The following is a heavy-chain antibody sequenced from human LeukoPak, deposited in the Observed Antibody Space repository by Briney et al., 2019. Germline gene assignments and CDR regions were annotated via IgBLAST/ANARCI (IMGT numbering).Heavy chain of an antibody. CDR3: AREWIAVAGTVSP. V-gene: IGHV1-2*02. D-gene: IGHD6-19*01. J-gene: IGHJ5*02. CDR2: INPNSGGT. Sequence: ASVKVSCKASGYTFTGYYMHWVRQAPGQGLEWMGWINPNSGGTNYAQKFQGRVTMTRDTSISTAYMELSRLRSDATAVYYCAREWIAVAGTVSPWGQGTLVTVSS. CDR1: GYTFTGYY.